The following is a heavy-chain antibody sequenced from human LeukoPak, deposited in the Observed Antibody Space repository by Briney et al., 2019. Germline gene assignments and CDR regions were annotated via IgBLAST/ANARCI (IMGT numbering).Heavy chain of an antibody. CDR1: GGTFSSYA. D-gene: IGHD6-13*01. CDR3: ARAEQQLGAYYFDY. CDR2: IIPIFGTA. V-gene: IGHV1-69*13. Sequence: ASVKVSCKASGGTFSSYAISWVRQASGQGLEWMGGIIPIFGTANYAQKFQGRVTITADESTSTAYMELSSLRSEDTAVYYCARAEQQLGAYYFDYWGQGTLVTVSS. J-gene: IGHJ4*02.